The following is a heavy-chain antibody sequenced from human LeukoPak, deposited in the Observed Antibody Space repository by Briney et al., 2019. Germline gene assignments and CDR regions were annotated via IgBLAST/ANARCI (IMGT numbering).Heavy chain of an antibody. V-gene: IGHV3-53*01. D-gene: IGHD3-16*01. CDR2: IHDGDAT. J-gene: IGHJ4*02. Sequence: PGGSLRLSCAVSGFTVGSKYMSWVRQAPGKGLEWLSVIHDGDATIYADSVKGRFTISRDNAKNSLYLQLNSLRAEDTAVYYCAREWGNIDYWGQGTLVTVSS. CDR3: AREWGNIDY. CDR1: GFTVGSKY.